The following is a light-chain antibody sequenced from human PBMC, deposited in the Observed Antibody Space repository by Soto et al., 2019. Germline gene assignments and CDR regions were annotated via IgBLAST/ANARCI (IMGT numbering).Light chain of an antibody. V-gene: IGLV2-23*01. CDR1: SSDVGSYNL. J-gene: IGLJ1*01. Sequence: QSALTQPASVPGSPGQSLTISCSGTSSDVGSYNLVSWYQLQPGKAPKLMIYEGSKRPPGASHRFSGSRSGNPAPLIISGLQAEDEPDYYCCPFAAFGSYVVAKGTKVTV. CDR2: EGS. CDR3: CPFAAFGSYV.